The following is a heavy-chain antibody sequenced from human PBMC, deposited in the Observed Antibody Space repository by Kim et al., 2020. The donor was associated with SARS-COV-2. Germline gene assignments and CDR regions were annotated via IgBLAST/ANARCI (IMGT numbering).Heavy chain of an antibody. J-gene: IGHJ4*02. CDR2: IYYSGST. CDR1: GGSVSSGGYY. D-gene: IGHD3-9*01. CDR3: ARGLGHFDC. V-gene: IGHV4-31*03. Sequence: SETLSLTCTVSGGSVSSGGYYWSWIRHHPEKGLEWIGYIYYSGSTYYNPSLKSRVTISIATSKNQFSLRLTSVTAADTSVYYCARGLGHFDCWGQGTLVTVSS.